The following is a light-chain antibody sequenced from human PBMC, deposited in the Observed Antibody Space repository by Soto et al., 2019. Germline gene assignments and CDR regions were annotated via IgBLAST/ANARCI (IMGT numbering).Light chain of an antibody. CDR2: EVN. CDR1: SRDVGGYNY. V-gene: IGLV2-8*01. J-gene: IGLJ2*01. CDR3: SSYAGSNLV. Sequence: QSVLTQPPSASGSPGQTVTISCTGTSRDVGGYNYVSWYQQHPGKAPKVMIYEVNKRPSGVPDRFSGSKSGNTASLTVSGLQAEDEADYYCSSYAGSNLVFGGGTKLTVL.